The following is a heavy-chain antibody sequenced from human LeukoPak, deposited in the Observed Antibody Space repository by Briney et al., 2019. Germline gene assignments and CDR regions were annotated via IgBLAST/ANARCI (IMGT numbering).Heavy chain of an antibody. CDR1: GFTFSSYS. Sequence: GGSLRLSCADPGFTFSSYSMSWVRQGPGKGLEWVANIKQDGSEKYYVDSVKGRFTISRDNAKNSLYLQMNSLRAEDTAVYYCARETNDFWSGRRIDYWGQGTLVTVSS. J-gene: IGHJ4*02. CDR3: ARETNDFWSGRRIDY. CDR2: IKQDGSEK. V-gene: IGHV3-7*01. D-gene: IGHD3-3*01.